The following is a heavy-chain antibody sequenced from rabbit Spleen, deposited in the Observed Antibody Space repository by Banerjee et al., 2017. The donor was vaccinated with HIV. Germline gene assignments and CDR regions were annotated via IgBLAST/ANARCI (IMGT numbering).Heavy chain of an antibody. V-gene: IGHV1S45*01. Sequence: QEQLVESGGGLVQPEGSLTLTCKASGFDFTTSYWVYWVRQAPGKGLEWIACIGSTSGTTYYASWAKGRFTISKTSSTTVILQMTSLTVADTATYFCARGWPTASGLDDLWGPGTLVTVS. CDR1: GFDFTTSYW. CDR2: IGSTSGTT. D-gene: IGHD1-1*01. J-gene: IGHJ4*01. CDR3: ARGWPTASGLDDL.